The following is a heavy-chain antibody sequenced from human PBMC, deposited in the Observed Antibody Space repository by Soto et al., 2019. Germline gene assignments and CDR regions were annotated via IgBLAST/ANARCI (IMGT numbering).Heavy chain of an antibody. V-gene: IGHV3-48*02. CDR1: GFSFSDHS. CDR2: ISSNSDTT. CDR3: ARLPKGSLVTA. Sequence: PGGSLRLSCVASGFSFSDHSMNWVRQAPGKGLRWISYISSNSDTTYYADSVKGRFTVSRDNAKNALFLQMNSLRDDDTATYYCARLPKGSLVTAWGQGARVTVSS. D-gene: IGHD2-21*02. J-gene: IGHJ4*02.